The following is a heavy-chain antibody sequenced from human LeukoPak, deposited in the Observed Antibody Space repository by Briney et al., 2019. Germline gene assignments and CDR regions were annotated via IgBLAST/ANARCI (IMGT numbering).Heavy chain of an antibody. CDR1: GFTFDDYA. J-gene: IGHJ4*02. V-gene: IGHV3-9*01. CDR3: AKSLDGVYYFDY. CDR2: ISWNSGSI. Sequence: GGSLRLSRAASGFTFDDYAMHWVRQAPGKGLEWVSGISWNSGSIGYADSVKGRFTISRDNAKNSLYLQMNSLRAEDTALYYCAKSLDGVYYFDYWGQGTLVTVSS.